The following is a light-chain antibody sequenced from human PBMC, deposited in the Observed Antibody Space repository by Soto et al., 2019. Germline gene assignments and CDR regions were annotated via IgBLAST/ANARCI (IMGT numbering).Light chain of an antibody. V-gene: IGKV3-11*01. Sequence: EIVLTHSPATLALSPCERATLSVRASQSVSSYLAWYQQKPGQAPRLLIYDASNRATGIPARFSGSGSGTDFTLTISSLEPEDFAVYYCQQRSNWRFTFGPGTKVDIK. CDR3: QQRSNWRFT. CDR1: QSVSSY. CDR2: DAS. J-gene: IGKJ3*01.